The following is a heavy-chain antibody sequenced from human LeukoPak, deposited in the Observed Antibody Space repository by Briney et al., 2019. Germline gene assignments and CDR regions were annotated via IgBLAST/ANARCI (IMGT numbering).Heavy chain of an antibody. Sequence: PGGSLRLSCAASGFTFSSYSMNWVRQAPGKGLEWVSSISGSSSYIYYADSVKGRFTISRDNAKNSLYLQMNSLRAEDTAVYYCARRIGYGSGSYYISDYWGQGTLVTVSS. CDR1: GFTFSSYS. J-gene: IGHJ4*02. D-gene: IGHD3-10*01. CDR3: ARRIGYGSGSYYISDY. V-gene: IGHV3-21*01. CDR2: ISGSSSYI.